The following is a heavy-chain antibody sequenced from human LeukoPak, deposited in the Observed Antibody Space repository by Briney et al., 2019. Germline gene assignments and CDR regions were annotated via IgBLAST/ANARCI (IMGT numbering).Heavy chain of an antibody. CDR1: GFIFGDYA. Sequence: PGGALRLSCTASGFIFGDYAMSWVRQAPGKGLEWVGFIRSKAYGGTTEYAASVKGRFTISRDDSKSIACLQMNSLKTEDTAVYYCTRGITGTRVDYWGQGTLVTVSS. CDR2: IRSKAYGGTT. D-gene: IGHD1-7*01. CDR3: TRGITGTRVDY. V-gene: IGHV3-49*04. J-gene: IGHJ4*02.